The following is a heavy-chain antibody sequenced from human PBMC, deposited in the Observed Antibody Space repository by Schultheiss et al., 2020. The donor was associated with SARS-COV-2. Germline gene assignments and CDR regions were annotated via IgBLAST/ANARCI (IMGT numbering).Heavy chain of an antibody. V-gene: IGHV4-59*12. D-gene: IGHD1-26*01. J-gene: IGHJ4*02. CDR2: INHSGST. CDR1: GGSISSYY. CDR3: ARDSKYSGSYSA. Sequence: SETLSLTCTVSGGSISSYYWSWIRQPPGKGLEWIGEINHSGSTYYNPSLKSRVTISVDTSKNQFSLKLSSVTAADTAVYYCARDSKYSGSYSAWGQGTLVTVSS.